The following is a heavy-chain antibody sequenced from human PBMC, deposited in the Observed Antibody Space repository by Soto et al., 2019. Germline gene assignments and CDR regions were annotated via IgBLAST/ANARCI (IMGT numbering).Heavy chain of an antibody. Sequence: SETLSLTCTVSGGSISSYYWSWIRQPPGKGLEWIGYIYYSGSTNYNPSLKSRVTISVDTSKNQFSLKLSSVTAADTAVYYCARTWYDYGDYQLPFDIWGQGTMVTVSS. V-gene: IGHV4-59*01. D-gene: IGHD4-17*01. J-gene: IGHJ3*02. CDR2: IYYSGST. CDR3: ARTWYDYGDYQLPFDI. CDR1: GGSISSYY.